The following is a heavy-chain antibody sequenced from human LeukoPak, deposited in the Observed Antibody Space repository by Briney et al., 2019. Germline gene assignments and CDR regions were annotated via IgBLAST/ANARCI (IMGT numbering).Heavy chain of an antibody. CDR1: GFTFSSYA. D-gene: IGHD3-10*01. J-gene: IGHJ5*02. CDR3: VKEGLKRLRDVLLWFGEAGNWFDP. V-gene: IGHV3-23*01. Sequence: PGGSLRLSCAASGFTFSSYAMSWVRQAPGKGLEWVSVISGSGGSTYYADSVKGRFTISRDNSKNTLYLQMNSLRAKDTAVYYCVKEGLKRLRDVLLWFGEAGNWFDPWGQGTLVTVSS. CDR2: ISGSGGST.